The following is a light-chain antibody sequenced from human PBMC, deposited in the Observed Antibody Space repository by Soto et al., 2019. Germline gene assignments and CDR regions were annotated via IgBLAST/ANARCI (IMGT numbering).Light chain of an antibody. J-gene: IGLJ2*01. CDR2: KDN. CDR1: ALTKQY. Sequence: SYELTQPPSVSVSPGKTARITCAGDALTKQYAYWYQQKPGQAPVLVIYKDNERPSGIPERFSGSSSGTTVTLTISGVQAEDEADYWCQSADNSATYVLFGGGTKLTVL. V-gene: IGLV3-25*03. CDR3: QSADNSATYVL.